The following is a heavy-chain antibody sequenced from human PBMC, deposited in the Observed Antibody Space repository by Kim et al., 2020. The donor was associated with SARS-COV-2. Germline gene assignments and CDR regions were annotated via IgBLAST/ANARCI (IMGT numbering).Heavy chain of an antibody. CDR2: NIPIFGTA. Sequence: SVKVSCKASGGTFSSYAISWVRQAPGQGLEWMGGNIPIFGTANYAQKFQGRVTITADESTSTAYMELSSLRSEDTAVYYCAREAGTFLYYFDYWGQGTLVTVSS. V-gene: IGHV1-69*13. CDR1: GGTFSSYA. J-gene: IGHJ4*02. CDR3: AREAGTFLYYFDY. D-gene: IGHD6-19*01.